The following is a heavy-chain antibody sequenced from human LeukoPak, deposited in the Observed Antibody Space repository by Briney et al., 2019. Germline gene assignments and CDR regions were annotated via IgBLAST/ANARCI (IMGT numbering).Heavy chain of an antibody. Sequence: ASVKVSCKVSGYTLTELSMHWVRQAPGKGLEWMGGFDPEDGETIYAQKFQGRVTMTEDTSTDTAYMELSSLRSEDTAVYYCATAGGWQQLIWYYFDYWGQGTLVTVSS. D-gene: IGHD6-13*01. CDR3: ATAGGWQQLIWYYFDY. CDR2: FDPEDGET. J-gene: IGHJ4*02. CDR1: GYTLTELS. V-gene: IGHV1-24*01.